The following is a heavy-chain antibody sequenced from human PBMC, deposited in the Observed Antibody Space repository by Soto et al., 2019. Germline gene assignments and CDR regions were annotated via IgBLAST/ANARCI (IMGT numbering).Heavy chain of an antibody. Sequence: CKASGNTVPNYAIHWVRQAPGQRLEWMGWINGGNGNTYYSEHFQGRVTFTGDTSAGTVYMQLSSLTSEDTAVYYCARDDSGFSGSHYIDYFNYWGQGALVTVSS. CDR1: GNTVPNYA. CDR2: INGGNGNT. V-gene: IGHV1-3*01. D-gene: IGHD1-26*01. J-gene: IGHJ4*02. CDR3: ARDDSGFSGSHYIDYFNY.